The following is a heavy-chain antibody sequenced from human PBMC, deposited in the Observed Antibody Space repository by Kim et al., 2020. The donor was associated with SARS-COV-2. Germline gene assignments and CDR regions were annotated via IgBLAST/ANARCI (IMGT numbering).Heavy chain of an antibody. D-gene: IGHD3-10*01. CDR3: ARDGGWFGESNSFDY. Sequence: PSLKSRVTISVDTSKNQFSLKLSSVTAADTAVYYCARDGGWFGESNSFDYWGQGTLVTVSS. V-gene: IGHV4-31*02. J-gene: IGHJ4*02.